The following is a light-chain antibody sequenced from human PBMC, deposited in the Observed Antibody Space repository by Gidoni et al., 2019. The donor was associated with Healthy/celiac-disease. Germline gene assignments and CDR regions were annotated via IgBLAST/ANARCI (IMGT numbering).Light chain of an antibody. V-gene: IGKV1-6*01. CDR1: QGIRNN. CDR3: VQDYNYPRT. CDR2: AAS. Sequence: AIQMTQPPSSLSASVGDRVTITCRASQGIRNNLDWYQQKPGKAPKLLIYAASSLQSGVPSRFSGSGSGTDFTLTISSLQPEDFATYYCVQDYNYPRTFGQGTKVEIK. J-gene: IGKJ1*01.